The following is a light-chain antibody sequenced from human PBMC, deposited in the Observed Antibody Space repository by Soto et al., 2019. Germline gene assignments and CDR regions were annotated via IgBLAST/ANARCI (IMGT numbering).Light chain of an antibody. CDR3: SSYTTSSTPSYV. J-gene: IGLJ1*01. V-gene: IGLV2-14*01. CDR2: EVS. Sequence: QSALAQPASVSGSPGQSITISCSGSSIDVGDNNYVSWYQHHPGKAPKLIIYEVSNRPSGVSNRFSGSSSDNTASLTISGLLPDNEADYYCSSYTTSSTPSYVFGTGTKATVL. CDR1: SIDVGDNNY.